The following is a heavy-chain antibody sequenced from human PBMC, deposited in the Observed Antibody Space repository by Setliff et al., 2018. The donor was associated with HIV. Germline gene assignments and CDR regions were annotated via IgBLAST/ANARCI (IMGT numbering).Heavy chain of an antibody. V-gene: IGHV1-69*10. J-gene: IGHJ6*02. Sequence: GASVKVSCKTSGGTFSTYVITWVRQAPGQGLEWMGGMLPILGMGDFAQKSQGRVTITADASTRTAYMELSSLTSDDTAVYYCAGSAHSYSYMGYYYHTMDVWGQGTTVTVSS. D-gene: IGHD4-4*01. CDR1: GGTFSTYV. CDR2: MLPILGMG. CDR3: AGSAHSYSYMGYYYHTMDV.